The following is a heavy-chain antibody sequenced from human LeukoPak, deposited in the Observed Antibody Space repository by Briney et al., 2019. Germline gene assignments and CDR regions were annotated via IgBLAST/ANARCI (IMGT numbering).Heavy chain of an antibody. CDR1: GFTFSSYW. J-gene: IGHJ4*02. Sequence: PGGSLRLSCAASGFTFSSYWMNWVRQAPGKGLEWVSSISSDTSYIYYADSVKGRFTISRDNAKNSLYLQMNSLRAEDTAVYYCARRSPNYYFDYWGQGTLVTVSS. V-gene: IGHV3-21*01. CDR3: ARRSPNYYFDY. D-gene: IGHD1-7*01. CDR2: ISSDTSYI.